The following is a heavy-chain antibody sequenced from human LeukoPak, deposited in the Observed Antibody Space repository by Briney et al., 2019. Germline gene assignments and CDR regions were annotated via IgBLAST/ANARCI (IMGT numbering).Heavy chain of an antibody. D-gene: IGHD6-13*01. CDR1: GFTFSIYN. Sequence: GGSLRLSCEASGFTFSIYNMYWVRQAPGKGLEWISYISTSSSPLYYADSVKGRFTISRDNAKNSLYLQMNSLRAEDTAVYYCARVGQHLVFDYWGQGTLVTVSS. CDR2: ISTSSSPL. CDR3: ARVGQHLVFDY. V-gene: IGHV3-48*04. J-gene: IGHJ4*02.